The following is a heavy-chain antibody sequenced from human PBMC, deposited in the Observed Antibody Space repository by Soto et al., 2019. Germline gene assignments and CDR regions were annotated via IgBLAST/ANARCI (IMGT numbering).Heavy chain of an antibody. CDR1: GFTFSSYS. V-gene: IGHV3-48*01. CDR3: ARAQDTIAAAGPSNWFDP. D-gene: IGHD6-13*01. Sequence: EVQLVESGGGLVQPGGSLRLSYAASGFTFSSYSMNWVRQAPGKGLEWVSYISSSSSTIYYADSVKGRFTISRDNAKNSLYLQMNSLRAEDTAVYYCARAQDTIAAAGPSNWFDPWGQGTLVTVSS. J-gene: IGHJ5*02. CDR2: ISSSSSTI.